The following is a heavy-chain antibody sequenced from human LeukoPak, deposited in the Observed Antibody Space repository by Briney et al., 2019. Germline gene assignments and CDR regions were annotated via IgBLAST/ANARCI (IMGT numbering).Heavy chain of an antibody. V-gene: IGHV3-48*04. J-gene: IGHJ4*02. CDR3: AREAREYSSGWYGY. CDR1: GFTFSSYS. D-gene: IGHD6-19*01. CDR2: ISSSSSTI. Sequence: GSLRLSCAASGFTFSSYSMNWVRQAPGKGLEWVSYISSSSSTIYYADSVTGRFTISRDNAKNSLCLQMNSLRAEDTAVYYCAREAREYSSGWYGYWGQGTLVTVSS.